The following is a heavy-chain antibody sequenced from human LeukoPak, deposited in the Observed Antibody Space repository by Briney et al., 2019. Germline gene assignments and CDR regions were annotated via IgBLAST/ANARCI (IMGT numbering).Heavy chain of an antibody. D-gene: IGHD2-15*01. J-gene: IGHJ4*02. CDR2: ISTYNSNR. CDR1: GYTFTSYG. V-gene: IGHV1-18*04. CDR3: ARLKVVVAATTIDY. Sequence: ASVKVSCMASGYTFTSYGITWVRQAPGQGLEWMGWISTYNSNRNYPQNLQGRVTMTTDTSTSTAYMELRNLRSDDAAVYFCARLKVVVAATTIDYWGQGTLVTVSS.